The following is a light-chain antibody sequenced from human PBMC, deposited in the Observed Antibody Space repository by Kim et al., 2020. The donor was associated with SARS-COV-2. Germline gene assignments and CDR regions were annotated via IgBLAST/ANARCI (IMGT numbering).Light chain of an antibody. CDR2: GAS. CDR1: QSVSRH. CDR3: QQYNNRPPWT. J-gene: IGKJ1*01. Sequence: PGDTRPLSGGASQSVSRHLAWYQQKPGQAPRLLIYGASSRATGIPARFSGSGSGTEFTLTITTLQSEDFAIYYCQQYNNRPPWTFGQGTKVDIK. V-gene: IGKV3-15*01.